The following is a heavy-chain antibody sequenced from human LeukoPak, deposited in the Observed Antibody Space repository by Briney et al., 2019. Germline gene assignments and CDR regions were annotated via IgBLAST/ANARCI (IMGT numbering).Heavy chain of an antibody. CDR1: GGSISSYY. J-gene: IGHJ4*02. V-gene: IGHV4-59*01. D-gene: IGHD3-22*01. Sequence: PSEALSLTCTVSGGSISSYYWSWIRQPPGKGLEWIGYIYDSGSTNYNPSLKSRVTISVDTSKNQFSLKLSSVTAADTAVYYCARVGWYYARSGYCYYFAYWGQGTLVTVYS. CDR2: IYDSGST. CDR3: ARVGWYYARSGYCYYFAY.